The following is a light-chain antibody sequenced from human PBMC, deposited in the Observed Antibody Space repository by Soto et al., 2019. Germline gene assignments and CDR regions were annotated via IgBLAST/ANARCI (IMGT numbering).Light chain of an antibody. CDR2: AAS. CDR1: QSISSY. Sequence: DIQMTHTPSSLSASVGDRVTIPCRASQSISSYLNWYQQKPGKAPKLLIYAASSLQSGVPSRFSGSGSGTDFTLTISSLQPEDFATYYCQQSYSTPLTFGGGTKVDIK. V-gene: IGKV1-39*01. CDR3: QQSYSTPLT. J-gene: IGKJ4*01.